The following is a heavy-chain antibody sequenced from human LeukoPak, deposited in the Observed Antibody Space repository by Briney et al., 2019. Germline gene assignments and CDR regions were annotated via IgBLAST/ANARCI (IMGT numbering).Heavy chain of an antibody. CDR2: INPNSGGT. CDR3: ARVGVVFGVESQYYYYYYGMDV. CDR1: GYTFTSYY. Sequence: ASVKVSCKASGYTFTSYYMHWVRQAPGQGLEWMGRINPNSGGTNYAQKFQGRVTMTRDTSISTAYMELSRLRSDDTAVYYCARVGVVFGVESQYYYYYYGMDVWGQGTTVTVSS. V-gene: IGHV1-2*06. J-gene: IGHJ6*02. D-gene: IGHD3-3*01.